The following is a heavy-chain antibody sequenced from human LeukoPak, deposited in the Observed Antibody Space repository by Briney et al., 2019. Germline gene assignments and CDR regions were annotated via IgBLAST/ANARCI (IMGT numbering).Heavy chain of an antibody. V-gene: IGHV1-2*06. Sequence: ASVKVSYKAAGYTFTGYYMFWVRQAPGQGLEWMGRINPNSGGTNYAQKFQGRVTMTRDTSISTAYMELSRLRSDDTAVYYCARGYCSGGSCYSVENWFDPRGQGTLVTVSS. D-gene: IGHD2-15*01. CDR2: INPNSGGT. CDR3: ARGYCSGGSCYSVENWFDP. CDR1: GYTFTGYY. J-gene: IGHJ5*02.